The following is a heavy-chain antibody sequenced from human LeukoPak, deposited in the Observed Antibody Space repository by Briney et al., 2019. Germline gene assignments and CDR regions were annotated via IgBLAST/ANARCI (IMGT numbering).Heavy chain of an antibody. CDR3: ARRAIGYSSGWYGYYFDY. J-gene: IGHJ4*02. V-gene: IGHV4-39*01. CDR1: GGSISSSSYY. Sequence: SGTLSLTCTVSGGSISSSSYYWGWIRQPPGKGLEWIGSIYYSGSTYYNPSLKSRVTISVDTSKNQFSLKLSSVTAADTAVYYCARRAIGYSSGWYGYYFDYWGQGTLVTVSS. D-gene: IGHD6-19*01. CDR2: IYYSGST.